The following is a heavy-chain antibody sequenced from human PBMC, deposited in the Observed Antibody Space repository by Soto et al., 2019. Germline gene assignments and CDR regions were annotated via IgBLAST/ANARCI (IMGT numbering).Heavy chain of an antibody. Sequence: QLQLQESGPGLVKPSQTLSLTCDISGDSVSSTSSIWNWIRQSPSRGLEWLGRTYYRSKWHTDYAVSVRGRITINPDTPKNQFFLQLSFVTPDDTAVYVCARDLHGTYYYDSWGQGTLVTVSS. CDR1: GDSVSSTSSI. J-gene: IGHJ4*02. CDR3: ARDLHGTYYYDS. V-gene: IGHV6-1*01. CDR2: TYYRSKWHT. D-gene: IGHD1-1*01.